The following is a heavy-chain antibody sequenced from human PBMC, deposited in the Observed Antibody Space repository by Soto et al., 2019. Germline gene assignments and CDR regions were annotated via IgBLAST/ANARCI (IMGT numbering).Heavy chain of an antibody. Sequence: GGSLRLSCAASGFTFDDYAMHWVRQAPGKGLEWVSGISWNSGSIGYADSVKGRFTISRDNAKNSLYLQMNSLRAEDTALYYCANWGWREYSGYDSDAFDIWGQGTMVTVSS. CDR1: GFTFDDYA. CDR2: ISWNSGSI. J-gene: IGHJ3*02. D-gene: IGHD5-12*01. CDR3: ANWGWREYSGYDSDAFDI. V-gene: IGHV3-9*01.